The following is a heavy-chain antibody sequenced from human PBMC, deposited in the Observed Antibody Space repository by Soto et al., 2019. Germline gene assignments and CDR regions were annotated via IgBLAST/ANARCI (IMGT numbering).Heavy chain of an antibody. CDR2: ISTSAYGP. V-gene: IGHV3-23*01. CDR1: VFTFSGYA. Sequence: GGSLRLSCAGSVFTFSGYAMTWVRQSPGKGLEWVSVISTSAYGPDYADSVKGRFTISRENSKNMLYLQMNSLRVEDTDIYYCDFKGTFHSHYWGHGTPVTVSS. J-gene: IGHJ4*01. D-gene: IGHD3-10*01. CDR3: DFKGTFHSHY.